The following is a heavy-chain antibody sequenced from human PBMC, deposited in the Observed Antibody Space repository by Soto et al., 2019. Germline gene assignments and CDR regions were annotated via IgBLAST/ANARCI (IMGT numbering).Heavy chain of an antibody. D-gene: IGHD3-9*01. CDR2: ISAYNGNK. J-gene: IGHJ5*02. CDR1: GYTFTSYG. Sequence: ASVKVSCKASGYTFTSYGISWVRQAPGQGLEWKGWISAYNGNKNYAQKHQGRVTMTTDTSTRTPYMEQRSLRYDDTDGNKSPKIHYDILTGYYKVDPWGKGTLVTVSS. CDR3: PKIHYDILTGYYKVDP. V-gene: IGHV1-18*01.